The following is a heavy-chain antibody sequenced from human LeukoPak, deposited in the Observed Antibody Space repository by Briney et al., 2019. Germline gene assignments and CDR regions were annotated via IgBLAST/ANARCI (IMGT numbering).Heavy chain of an antibody. J-gene: IGHJ5*02. V-gene: IGHV1-18*01. CDR1: GYTFTSYG. CDR2: ISAYNGNT. D-gene: IGHD3-10*01. CDR3: AREDGRAGQGEWFDP. Sequence: ASVKVSCKASGYTFTSYGISWVRQAPGQGLEWMGWISAYNGNTNYAQKLQGRVTMTTDTSTSTAYMELRSLRSDDTAVYYCAREDGRAGQGEWFDPWGQGTLVTVSS.